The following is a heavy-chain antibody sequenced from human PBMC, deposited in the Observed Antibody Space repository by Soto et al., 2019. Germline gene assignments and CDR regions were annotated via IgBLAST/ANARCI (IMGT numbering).Heavy chain of an antibody. D-gene: IGHD5-18*01. Sequence: QVQLVESGGGVVQPGRSLRLSCAASGFTFSSYGMHWVRQAPGKGLEWVAVIWYDGSNKYYADSVKGRFTISRDNSKNTLYLQMNSLRAEDTAVYYCARDLDTAMASDYWGQGTLVTVSS. CDR3: ARDLDTAMASDY. J-gene: IGHJ4*02. CDR2: IWYDGSNK. V-gene: IGHV3-33*01. CDR1: GFTFSSYG.